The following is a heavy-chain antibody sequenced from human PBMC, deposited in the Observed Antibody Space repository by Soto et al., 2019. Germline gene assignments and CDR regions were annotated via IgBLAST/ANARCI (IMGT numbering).Heavy chain of an antibody. Sequence: EVQLLEAGGGLVQPGGSLRLSCAASGFTFSSYAMSWVRQAPGKGLEWVSAIRGSGGSTYYEDSVKGRFTISRDNSKNTLYLQMNSLRAEDTAVYYCAKALLAVASTFPWYFDLWGRGTLVTVSS. D-gene: IGHD6-19*01. CDR1: GFTFSSYA. J-gene: IGHJ2*01. CDR2: IRGSGGST. CDR3: AKALLAVASTFPWYFDL. V-gene: IGHV3-23*01.